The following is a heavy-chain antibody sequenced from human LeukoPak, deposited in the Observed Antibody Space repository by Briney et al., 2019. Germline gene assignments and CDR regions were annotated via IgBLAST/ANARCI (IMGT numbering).Heavy chain of an antibody. Sequence: GGSLRLAWAASGFTFGSSDMNWVRQAPGKCLEWVSYISRSGSPIYYADSVKGRFTVSRDNAESSLFLQMNSLRAEDTAVYYCARVPSMGHDSGTEIPPWGQGPLVTVSS. V-gene: IGHV3-48*03. CDR2: ISRSGSPI. J-gene: IGHJ5*02. D-gene: IGHD3-10*01. CDR3: ARVPSMGHDSGTEIPP. CDR1: GFTFGSSD.